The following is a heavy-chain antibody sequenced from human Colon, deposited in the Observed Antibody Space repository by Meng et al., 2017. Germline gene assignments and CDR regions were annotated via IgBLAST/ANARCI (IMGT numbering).Heavy chain of an antibody. J-gene: IGHJ4*02. CDR3: AKDLGYSDGWTTPTNDDY. Sequence: GESLKISCAASGFSFSNYRMYWVRQAPGKGLEWVSTINRGGENTHYADSVKGRFTISRDNSKNTLYLQMNSLRVEDTAIYYCAKDLGYSDGWTTPTNDDYWGQGTLVTVSS. CDR1: GFSFSNYR. V-gene: IGHV3-23*01. CDR2: INRGGENT. D-gene: IGHD6-19*01.